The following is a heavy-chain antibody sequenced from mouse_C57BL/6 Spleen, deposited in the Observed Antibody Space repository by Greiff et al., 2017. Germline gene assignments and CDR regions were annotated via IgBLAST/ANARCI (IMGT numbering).Heavy chain of an antibody. CDR3: APYYYGSSYAMDY. V-gene: IGHV14-3*01. D-gene: IGHD1-1*01. Sequence: VQLQQSVAELVRPGASVKLSCTASGFNIKNTYMHWVKQRPEQGLEWIGRIDPADGNTKYAPKFQGKATITADTSSNPAYLQLSSLTSEDTAIYYCAPYYYGSSYAMDYWGQGTSVTVSS. CDR2: IDPADGNT. CDR1: GFNIKNTY. J-gene: IGHJ4*01.